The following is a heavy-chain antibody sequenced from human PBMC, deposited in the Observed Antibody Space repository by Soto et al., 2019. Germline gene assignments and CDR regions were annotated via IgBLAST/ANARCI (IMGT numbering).Heavy chain of an antibody. Sequence: QVQLVQSGAEVREPGASVMVSCKASGYTFTNYGVSWVRQAPGQGLEWMGWIGGYKGNTNYAQKLQGRVTLTTDTSTSTAYMELGSLRSDDTAVYYCAPHTLDTGMPSGYWGQGTLVTVSS. CDR2: IGGYKGNT. D-gene: IGHD5-18*01. V-gene: IGHV1-18*01. CDR3: APHTLDTGMPSGY. CDR1: GYTFTNYG. J-gene: IGHJ4*02.